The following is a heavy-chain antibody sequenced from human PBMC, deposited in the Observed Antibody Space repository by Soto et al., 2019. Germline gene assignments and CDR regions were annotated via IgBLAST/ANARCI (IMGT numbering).Heavy chain of an antibody. D-gene: IGHD3-10*01. J-gene: IGHJ4*02. CDR2: ITDSGGDS. Sequence: PGGSLRLSCVASGITFRTRAMNWVRQAPGEGLEWVSVITDSGGDSKYADSVRGRFTISRDNSKNTLYLQMNSLRADDSAVYYCASGSSASYPGSRIFDFWGRGTLVTVSS. CDR3: ASGSSASYPGSRIFDF. V-gene: IGHV3-23*01. CDR1: GITFRTRA.